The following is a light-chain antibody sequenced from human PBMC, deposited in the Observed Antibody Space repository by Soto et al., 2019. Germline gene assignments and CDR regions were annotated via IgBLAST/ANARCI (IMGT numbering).Light chain of an antibody. CDR1: SSDVGGYNY. Sequence: QSALTQPRSVSGSPGQSVTISCTGTSSDVGGYNYVSWYQQHPGKAPKLMIYDVSKWPSGVPDRFSGSKSGNTASLTISGLQAEDEADYYCCSYAGNSLWVFGGGTKRPS. V-gene: IGLV2-11*01. CDR3: CSYAGNSLWV. CDR2: DVS. J-gene: IGLJ3*02.